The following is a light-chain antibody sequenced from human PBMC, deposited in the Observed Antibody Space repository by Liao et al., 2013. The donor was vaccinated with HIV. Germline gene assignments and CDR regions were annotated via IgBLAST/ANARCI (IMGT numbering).Light chain of an antibody. CDR1: NLGSKT. CDR2: YDS. J-gene: IGLJ3*02. Sequence: SYVLTQSPSVSVAPGKTATIPCGGDNLGSKTVHWYQQKPGQAPGLVIFYDSDRPSGIPARFSGSNSGNTATLTISRVEAGDEADYYCQVWDSSTDWVFGGGTNLAVL. CDR3: QVWDSSTDWV. V-gene: IGLV3-21*04.